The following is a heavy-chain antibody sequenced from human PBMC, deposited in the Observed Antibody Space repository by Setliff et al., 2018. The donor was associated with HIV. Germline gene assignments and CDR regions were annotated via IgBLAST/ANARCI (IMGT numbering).Heavy chain of an antibody. CDR3: ARAPPGIQLLTTTNGPYYFDF. Sequence: SETLSLTCTVSGGSMSSYYWSWIRQPPGKGLEWIGSFYETGYTYYNPSLKSRVIISLDTSKNHLSLRLTSVTAADTALYFCARAPPGIQLLTTTNGPYYFDFWGQGLLVTVSS. CDR1: GGSMSSYY. D-gene: IGHD1-1*01. CDR2: FYETGYT. V-gene: IGHV4-59*08. J-gene: IGHJ4*02.